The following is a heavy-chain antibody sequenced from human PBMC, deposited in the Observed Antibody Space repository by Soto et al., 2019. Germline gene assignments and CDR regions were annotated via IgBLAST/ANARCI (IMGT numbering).Heavy chain of an antibody. CDR2: IYHSGST. CDR3: ARETRASVDYSNYYYYGMDF. CDR1: GGSISSGGYS. V-gene: IGHV4-30-2*01. Sequence: SGTLSLTCAVSGGSISSGGYSWSWIRQPPGKGLEWIGYIYHSGSTYYNPSLKSRVTISVDRSKNQFSLKLSSVTAADTAVYYCARETRASVDYSNYYYYGMDFWGQGTTVTVSS. D-gene: IGHD4-4*01. J-gene: IGHJ6*02.